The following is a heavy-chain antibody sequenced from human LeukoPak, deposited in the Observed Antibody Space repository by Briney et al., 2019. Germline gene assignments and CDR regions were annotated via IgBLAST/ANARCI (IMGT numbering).Heavy chain of an antibody. CDR3: ARVTDSSGYYGDFDY. CDR1: GGTLSTYA. D-gene: IGHD3-22*01. CDR2: ISAYNGNT. Sequence: ASVKVSCKASGGTLSTYAISWVRQAPGQGLEWMGWISAYNGNTNYAQKLQGRVTMTTDTSTSTAYMELRSLRSDDTAVYYCARVTDSSGYYGDFDYWGQGTLVTVSS. V-gene: IGHV1-18*01. J-gene: IGHJ4*02.